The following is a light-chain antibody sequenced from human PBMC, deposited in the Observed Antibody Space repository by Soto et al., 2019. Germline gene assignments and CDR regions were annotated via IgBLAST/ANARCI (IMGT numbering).Light chain of an antibody. V-gene: IGKV1-5*03. J-gene: IGKJ1*01. CDR2: KAS. Sequence: DIQVTQSPPTLSASVGDRVTITCRASQTISTWMAWYQQKPGKAPKLLIYKASTLKSGVPSRVSGSGSGTEFTLTISSLQPDDFATYYCQHYNSYSEAFGQGTKVDIK. CDR1: QTISTW. CDR3: QHYNSYSEA.